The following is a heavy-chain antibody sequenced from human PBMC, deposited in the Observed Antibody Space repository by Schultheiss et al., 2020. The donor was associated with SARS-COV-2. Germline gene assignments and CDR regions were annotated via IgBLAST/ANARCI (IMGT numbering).Heavy chain of an antibody. V-gene: IGHV4-31*03. CDR1: GGSISSGGYY. CDR2: IYHSGST. J-gene: IGHJ6*02. Sequence: SQTLSLTCTVSGGSISSGGYYWSWIRQHPGKGLEWIGEIYHSGSTNYNPSLKSRVTMSVDTSKNQFSLQLNSVTPEDTAVYYCARDLGLRDYGLDVWGQGTTVTVSS. D-gene: IGHD3-16*01. CDR3: ARDLGLRDYGLDV.